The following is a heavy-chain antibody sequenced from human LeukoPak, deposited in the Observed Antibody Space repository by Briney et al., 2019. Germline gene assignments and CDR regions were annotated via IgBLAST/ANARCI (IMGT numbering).Heavy chain of an antibody. J-gene: IGHJ4*02. Sequence: PGGSLRLSCAASGFTFSHYGMTWVRQAPGRGLEWVSAISGSGGSTYYAGSVKGRSTISRDNSKNTLYLQMNSLRADDTAVYYCAKSHHVTAIDYWGQGTLVTVSS. CDR3: AKSHHVTAIDY. CDR2: ISGSGGST. V-gene: IGHV3-23*01. D-gene: IGHD2-21*02. CDR1: GFTFSHYG.